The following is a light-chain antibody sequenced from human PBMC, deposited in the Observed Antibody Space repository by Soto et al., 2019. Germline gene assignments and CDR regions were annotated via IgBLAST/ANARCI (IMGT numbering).Light chain of an antibody. CDR2: DVS. V-gene: IGLV2-14*01. Sequence: QSLLTQPASVSGSPGQSITISCTGTSSDVGGYDYVSWYQQHPGEGPKLMIYDVSNRPSGVSNRFSGSKSGNTASLTISGLQAEDEADYYCSSYKSSSTYVVGSGTKVTV. CDR1: SSDVGGYDY. J-gene: IGLJ1*01. CDR3: SSYKSSSTYV.